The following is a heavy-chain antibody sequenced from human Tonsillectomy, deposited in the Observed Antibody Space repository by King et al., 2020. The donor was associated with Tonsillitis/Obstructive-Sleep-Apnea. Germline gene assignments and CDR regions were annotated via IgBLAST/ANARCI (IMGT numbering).Heavy chain of an antibody. V-gene: IGHV3-53*01. CDR3: ASEPRWPPSMSFDY. CDR2: IYSGGTT. D-gene: IGHD2/OR15-2a*01. CDR1: GFTVSDNY. Sequence: VQLVEFGGGLIQPGGSLRLSCAASGFTVSDNYMSWVRQAPGKGLEWVSVIYSGGTTYYADSVKGRFTISRDHSKNTLYLQMNSLRSEDTAVYYCASEPRWPPSMSFDYRGQGTLVTVSP. J-gene: IGHJ4*02.